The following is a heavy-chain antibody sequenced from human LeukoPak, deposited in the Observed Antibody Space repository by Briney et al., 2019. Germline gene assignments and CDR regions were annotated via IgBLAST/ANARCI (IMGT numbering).Heavy chain of an antibody. CDR1: GFSFDDYG. CDR2: ISWNGGRT. V-gene: IGHV3-20*04. CDR3: ARHTAMSKYYYYGMDV. D-gene: IGHD5-18*01. J-gene: IGHJ6*02. Sequence: GGSLRLSCAASGFSFDDYGMSWVRQVPGKGLEWVSEISWNGGRTAYAESVKGRFTISRDNAKNSLYLQMNSLRVEDTALYYCARHTAMSKYYYYGMDVWGQGTTVTASS.